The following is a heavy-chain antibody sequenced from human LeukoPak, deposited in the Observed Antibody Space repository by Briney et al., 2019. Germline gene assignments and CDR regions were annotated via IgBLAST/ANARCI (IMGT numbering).Heavy chain of an antibody. CDR2: IKQDGSEK. Sequence: GGSLRLSCAASGFTFSSFWMTWVRQAPGKGLEWVANIKQDGSEKYYVDSVKGRFTISRDNAKHSLYLQMNSLRAEDTAVYYCARDGVGAFDIWGQGTMVAVSS. V-gene: IGHV3-7*04. J-gene: IGHJ3*02. D-gene: IGHD3-10*01. CDR1: GFTFSSFW. CDR3: ARDGVGAFDI.